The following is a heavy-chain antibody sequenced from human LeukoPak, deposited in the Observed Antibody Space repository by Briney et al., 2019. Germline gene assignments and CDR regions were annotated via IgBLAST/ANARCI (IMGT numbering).Heavy chain of an antibody. J-gene: IGHJ4*02. CDR3: AREDMLDY. Sequence: GGSLRLSCAASGYTVSSYSMHWVRQAPGKGLEWVAIISYDGGNQYYADTVKGRFTISRDDSKNTLSLQMNSLRAEDTAVYYCAREDMLDYWGQGTLVTVSS. D-gene: IGHD2-15*01. CDR1: GYTVSSYS. V-gene: IGHV3-30-3*01. CDR2: ISYDGGNQ.